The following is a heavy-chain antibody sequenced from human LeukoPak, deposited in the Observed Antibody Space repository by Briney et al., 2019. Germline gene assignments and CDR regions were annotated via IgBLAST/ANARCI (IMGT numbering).Heavy chain of an antibody. CDR1: GGSISSSSYY. D-gene: IGHD5-18*01. CDR3: ARGGTGYSYGIFDY. J-gene: IGHJ4*02. Sequence: PSETLSLTCTVSGGSISSSSYYWGWIRQPAWKGLDGIGRIYTSGSTNYNPSLKSRVTISVDTSKNQFSLKLSSVTAADTAVYYCARGGTGYSYGIFDYWGQGTLVTVSS. V-gene: IGHV4-61*02. CDR2: IYTSGST.